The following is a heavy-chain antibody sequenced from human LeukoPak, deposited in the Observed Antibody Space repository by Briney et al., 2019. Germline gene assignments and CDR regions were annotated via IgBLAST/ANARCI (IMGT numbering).Heavy chain of an antibody. CDR1: GYTFTDYG. CDR2: ISAYNGNT. CDR3: ARDSVVAAEGVDY. J-gene: IGHJ4*02. Sequence: GASVKVSCKTSGYTFTDYGITWVRQAPGQGLEWMGWISAYNGNTNYAQKLQGRVTMTTDTSTSTADMELRSLRSDDTAVYYCARDSVVAAEGVDYWGQGTLVTVSS. D-gene: IGHD2-15*01. V-gene: IGHV1-18*01.